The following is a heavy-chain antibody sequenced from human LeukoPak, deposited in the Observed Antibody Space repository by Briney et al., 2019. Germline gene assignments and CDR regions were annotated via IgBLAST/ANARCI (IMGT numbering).Heavy chain of an antibody. CDR2: IYYSGST. CDR3: ARHPTVGGFRLDY. Sequence: NTSETLSLTYTVSGGSISSSSYYWGWIRQPPGKGLEWIGSIYYSGSTYYNPSLKSRVTISLDTAKNQFSLRLNSVTAADTAVYYCARHPTVGGFRLDYWGQGALVTVSS. CDR1: GGSISSSSYY. J-gene: IGHJ4*02. D-gene: IGHD3-10*01. V-gene: IGHV4-39*01.